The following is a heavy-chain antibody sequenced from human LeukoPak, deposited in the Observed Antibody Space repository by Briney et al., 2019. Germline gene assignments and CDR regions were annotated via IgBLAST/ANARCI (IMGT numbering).Heavy chain of an antibody. D-gene: IGHD3-22*01. V-gene: IGHV1-2*06. J-gene: IGHJ4*02. CDR2: INPNSGGT. CDR1: GYTFTGYN. CDR3: AKIVDYYDSSGYYFDY. Sequence: APVKVSCKASGYTFTGYNMHWVRQAPGQGLEWMGRINPNSGGTNYAQKFQGRVTMTRDTSISTAYMELSRLRSDDTAVYYCAKIVDYYDSSGYYFDYWGQGTLVTVSS.